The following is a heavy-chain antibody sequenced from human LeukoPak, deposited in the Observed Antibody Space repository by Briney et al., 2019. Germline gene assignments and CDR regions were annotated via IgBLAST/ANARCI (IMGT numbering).Heavy chain of an antibody. D-gene: IGHD4-17*01. CDR3: ARRGGDYWYYFDY. J-gene: IGHJ4*02. CDR1: GGSISSSSYY. CDR2: IYYSGST. Sequence: PSETLSLTCTVSGGSISSSSYYWGWIRQPPGKGLEWIGSIYYSGSTYYNPSLKSRVTISVDTSKNQFSLKPSSVTAADTAVYYCARRGGDYWYYFDYWGQGTLVTVSS. V-gene: IGHV4-39*01.